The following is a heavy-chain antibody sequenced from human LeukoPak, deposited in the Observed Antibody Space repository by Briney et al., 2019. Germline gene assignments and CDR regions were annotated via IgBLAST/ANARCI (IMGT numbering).Heavy chain of an antibody. D-gene: IGHD3-22*01. J-gene: IGHJ4*02. V-gene: IGHV4-30-4*01. CDR3: ARANYYDSSGYDY. CDR2: IYYSGST. Sequence: SETLSLTCTVSGGSISSGDYYWSWIRQPPGKGLEWIGYIYYSGSTYYNPSLKSRVTISVDTSKNQFSLKLSSVTAADTAVYYCARANYYDSSGYDYWGQGTLVTVSS. CDR1: GGSISSGDYY.